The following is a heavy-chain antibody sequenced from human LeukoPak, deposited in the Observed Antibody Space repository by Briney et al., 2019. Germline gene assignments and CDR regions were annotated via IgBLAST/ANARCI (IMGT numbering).Heavy chain of an antibody. CDR2: ISSSGSTI. CDR3: ARESWATDY. CDR1: GFTFISYE. J-gene: IGHJ4*02. D-gene: IGHD3-10*01. Sequence: GGSLRLSCAASGFTFISYEMNWVRQAPGKGLEWVSYISSSGSTIYYADSVKGRFTISRDNAENSLYLQMSSLRAEDTAVYYCARESWATDYWGQGTLVTVSS. V-gene: IGHV3-48*03.